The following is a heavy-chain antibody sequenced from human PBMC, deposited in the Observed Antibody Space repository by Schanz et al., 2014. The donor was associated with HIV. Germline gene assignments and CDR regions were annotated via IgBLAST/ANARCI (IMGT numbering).Heavy chain of an antibody. Sequence: EVHLLESGGGLVQPGGSLRLSCAASGFTFSTYAMNWVRQAPGKGLEWVANIKQDGSEKHYVDSVKGRFTISRDNAQNSLSLQMNSLRAEDTAVYYCARAGQLALEQGWGNYYYYYYYGMDVWGQGTTVTVSS. J-gene: IGHJ6*02. CDR3: ARAGQLALEQGWGNYYYYYYYGMDV. D-gene: IGHD1-7*01. CDR1: GFTFSTYA. CDR2: IKQDGSEK. V-gene: IGHV3-7*01.